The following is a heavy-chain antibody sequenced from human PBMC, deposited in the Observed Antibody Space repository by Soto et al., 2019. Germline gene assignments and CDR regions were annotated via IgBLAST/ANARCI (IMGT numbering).Heavy chain of an antibody. D-gene: IGHD3-3*01. J-gene: IGHJ3*02. CDR2: MNPNSGNT. CDR1: GYTFTSYD. Sequence: ASVKVSCKASGYTFTSYDINWVRQATGQGLEWMGWMNPNSGNTGYAQKFQGRVTMTRNTSISTAYMELSSLRSEDTAVYYCARGRYDFWSGYDRDAFDIWGQGTMVTVSS. CDR3: ARGRYDFWSGYDRDAFDI. V-gene: IGHV1-8*01.